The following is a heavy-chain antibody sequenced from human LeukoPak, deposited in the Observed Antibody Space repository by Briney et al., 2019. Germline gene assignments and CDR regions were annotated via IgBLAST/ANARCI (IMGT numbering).Heavy chain of an antibody. D-gene: IGHD3-22*01. J-gene: IGHJ4*02. CDR1: GYTFTSYG. V-gene: IGHV1-18*01. Sequence: GASVKVSCKASGYTFTSYGISWVRQAPGQGLEWMGWISAYNGNTNYAQKLQGRVTMTTDTSTSTAYMELRSLRSDDTAVYYCARVGIIEYDSSLFYFDYWGQGTLVTVSS. CDR2: ISAYNGNT. CDR3: ARVGIIEYDSSLFYFDY.